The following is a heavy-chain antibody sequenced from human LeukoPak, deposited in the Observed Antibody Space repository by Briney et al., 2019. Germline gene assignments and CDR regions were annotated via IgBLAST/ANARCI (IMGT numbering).Heavy chain of an antibody. CDR3: ARGVPLGV. D-gene: IGHD2-8*01. J-gene: IGHJ4*02. V-gene: IGHV4-31*03. Sequence: PSETLSLTCTVYGGSITSGGYYWSWIRQHPGKGLEWIGFIYHSGSTDYNPSLKSRVTISVDTSKNQFSLKLSSVTAADTAVYYCARGVPLGVWGQGTLVTVSS. CDR2: IYHSGST. CDR1: GGSITSGGYY.